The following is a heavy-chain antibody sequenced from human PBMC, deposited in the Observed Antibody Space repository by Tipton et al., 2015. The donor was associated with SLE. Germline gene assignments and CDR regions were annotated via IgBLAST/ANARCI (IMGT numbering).Heavy chain of an antibody. V-gene: IGHV4-4*07. CDR3: AREDSSSPREYYFDY. J-gene: IGHJ4*02. CDR2: IYTSGST. CDR1: GGSISSYY. D-gene: IGHD6-6*01. Sequence: TLSLTCTVSGGSISSYYWSWIRQPAGKGLEWIGRIYTSGSTNYNPSLKSRVTMSVDTSKNQFSLKLSSVTAADTAVYYCAREDSSSPREYYFDYWGQGTLVTVSS.